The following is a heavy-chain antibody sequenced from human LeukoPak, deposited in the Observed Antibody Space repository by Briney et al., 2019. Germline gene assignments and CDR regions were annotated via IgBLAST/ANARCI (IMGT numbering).Heavy chain of an antibody. J-gene: IGHJ1*01. CDR2: ISSDGDRT. V-gene: IGHV3-23*01. D-gene: IGHD5-12*01. CDR1: GFTFTAYP. CDR3: AKDRGY. Sequence: GGSLRLSCAASGFTFTAYPMVWVRQAPGKRLEWVSAISSDGDRTYYVDSVKGRFIISRDNSKNTLFLQMNSLRADDSAIYYCAKDRGYWGQGTLVTVSS.